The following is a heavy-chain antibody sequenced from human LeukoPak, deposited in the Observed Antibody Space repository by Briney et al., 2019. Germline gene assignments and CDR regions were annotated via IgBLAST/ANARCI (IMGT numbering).Heavy chain of an antibody. D-gene: IGHD6-13*01. CDR2: IYHSGST. J-gene: IGHJ5*02. V-gene: IGHV4-38-2*01. CDR1: GYSISSGYY. Sequence: SETLSLTCAVSGYSISSGYYWGWIRQPPGKGLEWIGEIYHSGSTNYNPSLKSRVTISVDKSKNQFSLKLSSVTAADTAVYYCASLTYSSSWKFDPWGQGTLVTVSS. CDR3: ASLTYSSSWKFDP.